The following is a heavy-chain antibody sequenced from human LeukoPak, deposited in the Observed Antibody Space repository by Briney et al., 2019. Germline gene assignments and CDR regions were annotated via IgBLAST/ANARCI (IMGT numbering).Heavy chain of an antibody. D-gene: IGHD3-16*02. V-gene: IGHV4-38-2*02. CDR3: ARDYGPYVWGSYRYTDY. J-gene: IGHJ4*02. CDR2: IYYSGST. CDR1: GDSISSGNY. Sequence: SETLSLTCTVSGDSISSGNYWGWIRQPPGKGLEWIGSIYYSGSTYYNPSLKSRVTISVDTSKNQFSLKLSSVTAADTAVYYCARDYGPYVWGSYRYTDYWGQGTLVTVSS.